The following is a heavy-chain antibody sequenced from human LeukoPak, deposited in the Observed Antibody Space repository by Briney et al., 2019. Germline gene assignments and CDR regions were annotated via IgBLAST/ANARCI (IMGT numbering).Heavy chain of an antibody. J-gene: IGHJ5*02. CDR1: GFTFSDYY. V-gene: IGHV3-11*01. CDR2: ISSSGSTI. CDR3: ARDRDVDTAMVLFDP. Sequence: GGSLRVSCAASGFTFSDYYMSWIRQAARKGLEGVSYISSSGSTIYYADSVKGRFTISRDNAKNSLYLQMNSLRAEDTAVYYCARDRDVDTAMVLFDPWGQGTLVTVSS. D-gene: IGHD5-18*01.